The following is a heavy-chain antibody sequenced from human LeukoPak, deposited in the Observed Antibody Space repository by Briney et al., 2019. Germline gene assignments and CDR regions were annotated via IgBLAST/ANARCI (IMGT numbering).Heavy chain of an antibody. CDR2: IYSGGST. V-gene: IGHV3-66*01. J-gene: IGHJ3*02. Sequence: GGSLRLSCAASGFIVSSNYMSWVRQAPGKGLEWVSVIYSGGSTYYADSVKGRFTISRDNSKNTLFLQMNNLRAEDTAVYYCARGGGYNSGDYSAAAFDIWGQGTMVTVSS. D-gene: IGHD3-22*01. CDR1: GFIVSSNY. CDR3: ARGGGYNSGDYSAAAFDI.